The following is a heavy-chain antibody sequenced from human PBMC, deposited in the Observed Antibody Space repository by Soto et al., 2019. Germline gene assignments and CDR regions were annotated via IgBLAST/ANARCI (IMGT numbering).Heavy chain of an antibody. V-gene: IGHV3-30-3*01. CDR1: GGPFSNYA. Sequence: EGSLIRSGAASGGPFSNYAMHLVRKEPGKGLEWVAVISYDGSNKYYADSVKGRFTISRDNSKNTLYLQMNSLRAEDTAVYYCARDRDTILTYYFDYWGQGTLVTVSS. CDR3: ARDRDTILTYYFDY. CDR2: ISYDGSNK. J-gene: IGHJ4*02. D-gene: IGHD1-26*01.